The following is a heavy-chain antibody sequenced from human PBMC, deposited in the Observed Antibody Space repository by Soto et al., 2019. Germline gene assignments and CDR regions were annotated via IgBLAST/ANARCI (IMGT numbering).Heavy chain of an antibody. CDR2: LSTDKGNT. J-gene: IGHJ6*03. Sequence: ASVKVSCKASGYTFTTYSMSWVRQAPGQGFEWMGWLSTDKGNTNYAQKLQGRVTMTTDTSTSTAYMELRGLRSDDTAVYYCGRVMTGYYYMDVWGKGTTVTV. D-gene: IGHD3-9*01. CDR3: GRVMTGYYYMDV. V-gene: IGHV1-18*01. CDR1: GYTFTTYS.